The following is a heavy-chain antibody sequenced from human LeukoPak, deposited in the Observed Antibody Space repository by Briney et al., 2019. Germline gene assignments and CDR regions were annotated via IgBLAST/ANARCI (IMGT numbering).Heavy chain of an antibody. J-gene: IGHJ4*02. CDR2: IKQDSGEI. CDR1: GFTFSSYW. D-gene: IGHD1-26*01. Sequence: GGSLRLSCVASGFTFSSYWMSWVRQAPGKGPEWVANIKQDSGEIYYVDSVKGRFTISRDNAKNSLYLQMNSLRAEDTAVYYCARVKGVGAPYFDYWGQGTLVTVSS. CDR3: ARVKGVGAPYFDY. V-gene: IGHV3-7*01.